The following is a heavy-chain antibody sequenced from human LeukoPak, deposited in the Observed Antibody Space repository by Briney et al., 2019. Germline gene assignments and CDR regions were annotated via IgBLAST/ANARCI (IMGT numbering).Heavy chain of an antibody. Sequence: GGSLRLSCAASGLTFSTSGMHWVRQAPGKGLEWVAFIQYDESDKYYADSVRGRFTISRDNSKNTLYLQMNSLRAEDTAVYYCAREGGITVAGKFVSWGQGTLVTVSS. V-gene: IGHV3-30*02. CDR2: IQYDESDK. D-gene: IGHD6-19*01. J-gene: IGHJ4*02. CDR3: AREGGITVAGKFVS. CDR1: GLTFSTSG.